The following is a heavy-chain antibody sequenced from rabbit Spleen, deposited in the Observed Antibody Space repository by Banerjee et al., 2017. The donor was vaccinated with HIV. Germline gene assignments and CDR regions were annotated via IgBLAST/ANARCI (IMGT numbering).Heavy chain of an antibody. CDR3: ARNLENYAGSSYLDL. CDR2: IDAGSSGFT. J-gene: IGHJ4*01. D-gene: IGHD8-1*01. CDR1: GVSFSISSY. Sequence: QSLEESGGDLVKPGASLTLTCTASGVSFSISSYMCWVRQAPGKGLEWIACIDAGSSGFTYFATWAKGRFTISKTSSTTVTLQMTSLTAADTATYFCARNLENYAGSSYLDLWGPGTLVTVS. V-gene: IGHV1S40*01.